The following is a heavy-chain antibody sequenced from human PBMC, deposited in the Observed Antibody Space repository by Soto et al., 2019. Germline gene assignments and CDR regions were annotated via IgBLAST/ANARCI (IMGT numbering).Heavy chain of an antibody. CDR3: ARGYGSRAWNDGKDAFDI. CDR2: IYHSGST. Sequence: SETLSLTCAVSGGSISSSNWWSWVRQPPGKGLEWIGEIYHSGSTNYNPSLKSRVTISVDKSKNQFSLKLSSVTAADTAVYYCARGYGSRAWNDGKDAFDIWGQGTMVTVSS. CDR1: GGSISSSNW. D-gene: IGHD1-1*01. J-gene: IGHJ3*02. V-gene: IGHV4-4*02.